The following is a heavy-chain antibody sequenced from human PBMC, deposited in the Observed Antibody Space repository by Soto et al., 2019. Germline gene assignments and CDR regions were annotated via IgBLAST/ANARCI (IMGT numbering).Heavy chain of an antibody. D-gene: IGHD3-10*01. CDR2: ISAYNGNT. V-gene: IGHV1-18*01. J-gene: IGHJ3*02. Sequence: XSVKVTCKASGYTFAIYGITWVRQAPGQGLEWMGWISAYNGNTNYAQKLQGRVTMTTDTSTNTAYMELRSLRSDDTAVYYCARVQGGDAFDIWGQGTMVTVSS. CDR1: GYTFAIYG. CDR3: ARVQGGDAFDI.